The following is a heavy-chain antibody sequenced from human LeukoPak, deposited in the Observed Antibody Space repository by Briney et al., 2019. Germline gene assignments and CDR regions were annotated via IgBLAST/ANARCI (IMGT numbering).Heavy chain of an antibody. CDR2: INPDSGGT. J-gene: IGHJ3*02. Sequence: ASVKVSCKASGYTFTAYYMHWVRQAPGQGLEWMGWINPDSGGTKYAQKFQGRINMTRDTSISTASMELSRLRSDDTAVYYCARGFSSSWYSLSPNPEHDAFHIWAKGQWSPSLQ. CDR1: GYTFTAYY. D-gene: IGHD6-13*01. CDR3: ARGFSSSWYSLSPNPEHDAFHI. V-gene: IGHV1-2*02.